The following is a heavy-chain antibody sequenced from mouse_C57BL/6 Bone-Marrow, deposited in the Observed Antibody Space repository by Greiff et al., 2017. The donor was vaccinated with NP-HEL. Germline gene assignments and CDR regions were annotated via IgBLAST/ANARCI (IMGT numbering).Heavy chain of an antibody. Sequence: EVQRVESGGGLVKPGGSLKLSCAASGFTFSDYGMHWVRQAPEKGLEWVAYISSGSSTIYYADTVKGRFTISRDNAKNTLFLQMTRLRSEDTAMYYCARQDYYGSSYYFDYWGQGTTLTVSS. D-gene: IGHD1-1*01. CDR2: ISSGSSTI. V-gene: IGHV5-17*01. CDR1: GFTFSDYG. CDR3: ARQDYYGSSYYFDY. J-gene: IGHJ2*01.